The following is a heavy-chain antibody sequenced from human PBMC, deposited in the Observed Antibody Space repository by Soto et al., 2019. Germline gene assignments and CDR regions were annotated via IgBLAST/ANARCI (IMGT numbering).Heavy chain of an antibody. V-gene: IGHV4-59*01. CDR1: GGSISSYY. CDR3: ARAPGDELYNWFDP. CDR2: IYYSGST. D-gene: IGHD3-10*01. J-gene: IGHJ5*02. Sequence: ASETLSLTCTVSGGSISSYYWSWIRQPPGKGLEWIGYIYYSGSTNYNPSLKSRVTISVDTSKNQFSLKLSSVTAADTAVYYCARAPGDELYNWFDPWGQGTLVTVSS.